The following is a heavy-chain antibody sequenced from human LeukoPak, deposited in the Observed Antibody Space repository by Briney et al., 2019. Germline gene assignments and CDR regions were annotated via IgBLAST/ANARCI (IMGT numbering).Heavy chain of an antibody. CDR1: GFTVSSNY. D-gene: IGHD3-3*01. J-gene: IGHJ4*02. V-gene: IGHV3-53*04. CDR3: ARDGSGSLDY. Sequence: GGSLRLSCAASGFTVSSNYLSWVRQAPGKGLEWVSVIYSGGSTYYADSVKGRFTISRHNSKNTLYLQMNSLRAEDTAVYYCARDGSGSLDYWGQGTLVTVSS. CDR2: IYSGGST.